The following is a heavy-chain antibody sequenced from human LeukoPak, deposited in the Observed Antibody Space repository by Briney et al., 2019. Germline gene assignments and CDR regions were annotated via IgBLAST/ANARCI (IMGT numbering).Heavy chain of an antibody. V-gene: IGHV5-10-1*01. Sequence: GESLLISCKGSGYSFTSYWISWVRQLPGKGLEWMGRIDPSDSYTNYSPSFHGHVTISADKSISTAYLQWSSLKASDTAMYYCASRTWTGDDYWGQGTLVTVSS. CDR3: ASRTWTGDDY. CDR1: GYSFTSYW. J-gene: IGHJ4*02. D-gene: IGHD3-16*01. CDR2: IDPSDSYT.